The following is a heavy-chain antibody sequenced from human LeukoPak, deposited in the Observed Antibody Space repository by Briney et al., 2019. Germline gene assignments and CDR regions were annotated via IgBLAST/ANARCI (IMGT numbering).Heavy chain of an antibody. CDR1: GGSFSGYY. Sequence: PSETLSLTCAVYGGSFSGYYWSWIRKPPGKGLDWMGEINHSGSTNYNPSLKSRVTISVDTSKNQFSLKLSSVTAADTAVYYCARGPRTYYYGSGSYRYYMDVWGKGTTVTVSS. J-gene: IGHJ6*03. CDR2: INHSGST. D-gene: IGHD3-10*01. V-gene: IGHV4-34*01. CDR3: ARGPRTYYYGSGSYRYYMDV.